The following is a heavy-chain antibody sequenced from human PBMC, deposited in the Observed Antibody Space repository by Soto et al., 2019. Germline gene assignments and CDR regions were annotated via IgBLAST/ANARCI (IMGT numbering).Heavy chain of an antibody. V-gene: IGHV3-48*01. J-gene: IGHJ5*01. D-gene: IGHD3-9*01. CDR3: AREADILNWFDP. CDR2: ISSSSSTI. Sequence: GGSLRLSCAASGFTFSSYSMNWFRQAPGKGLEWVSYISSSSSTIYYADSVKGRFTISRDNAKNSLYLQMNSLRAEDTAVYYCAREADILNWFDPWGQGTMVTVSS. CDR1: GFTFSSYS.